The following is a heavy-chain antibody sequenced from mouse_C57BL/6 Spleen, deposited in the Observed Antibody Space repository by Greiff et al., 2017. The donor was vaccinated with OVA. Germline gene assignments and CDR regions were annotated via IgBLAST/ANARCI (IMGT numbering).Heavy chain of an antibody. CDR1: GYTFTNYW. J-gene: IGHJ1*03. CDR2: IYPGGGYT. V-gene: IGHV1-63*01. Sequence: VQLQQSGAELVRPGTSVKMSCKASGYTFTNYWIGWAKQRPGHGLEWIGDIYPGGGYTNYNEKFKGKATLTADKSSSTAYMQFSSLTSEDSAIYYCARGDYYGSRIPYWYFDVWGTGTTVTVSS. D-gene: IGHD1-1*01. CDR3: ARGDYYGSRIPYWYFDV.